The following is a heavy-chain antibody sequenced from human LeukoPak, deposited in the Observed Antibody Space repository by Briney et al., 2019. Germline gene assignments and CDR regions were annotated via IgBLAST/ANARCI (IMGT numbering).Heavy chain of an antibody. CDR1: GFTLSSYA. Sequence: GGSLRLSCAASGFTLSSYAMHWVRQPAGKGLEWVSAIGTAGDTFYPGSVKGRFTISRDNAKKSLFLQMNSLRAEDTAVYYCAKDLESYSYGEAFDYWGQGTLVTVSS. J-gene: IGHJ4*02. CDR3: AKDLESYSYGEAFDY. CDR2: IGTAGDT. V-gene: IGHV3-13*01. D-gene: IGHD5-18*01.